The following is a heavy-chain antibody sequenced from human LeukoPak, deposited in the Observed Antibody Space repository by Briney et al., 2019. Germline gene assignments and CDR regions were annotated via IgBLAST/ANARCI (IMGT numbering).Heavy chain of an antibody. J-gene: IGHJ4*02. CDR1: GFTFSSYA. Sequence: TGGSLRLSCAASGFTFSSYAMHWVRQAPGKGLEWVAFIRYDGNNKYYADSVKGRFTISRDNSKNTLYLQMNSLRAEDTAVYYCAKGPQWQQLVPDYWGQGTLVTVSS. CDR3: AKGPQWQQLVPDY. V-gene: IGHV3-30*02. D-gene: IGHD6-13*01. CDR2: IRYDGNNK.